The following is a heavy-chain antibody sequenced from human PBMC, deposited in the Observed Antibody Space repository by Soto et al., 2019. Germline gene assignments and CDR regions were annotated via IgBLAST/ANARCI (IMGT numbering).Heavy chain of an antibody. Sequence: SETLSLTCTVSGGSISSYYWSWIRQPPGKGLEWIGYIYYSGSTNYNPSLKSRVTISVDTSKNQFSLKLSSVTAADTAVYYCARVKPDSKDYGMDVWGQGTAVTVSS. D-gene: IGHD4-4*01. CDR1: GGSISSYY. CDR2: IYYSGST. J-gene: IGHJ6*02. CDR3: ARVKPDSKDYGMDV. V-gene: IGHV4-59*01.